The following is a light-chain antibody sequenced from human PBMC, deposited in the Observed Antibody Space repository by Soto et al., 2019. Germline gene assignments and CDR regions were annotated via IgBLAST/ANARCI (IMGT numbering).Light chain of an antibody. CDR1: SPNIGAGYD. Sequence: QLVLTNPPSFPGAPGQRAPISGTGRSPNIGAGYDVHWYQQLPGTAPKLLIYGNSNRPSGVPDRFSGSKSGTSASLAITGLQAEDEADYYCQSYDSSLYVFGTGTKVTVL. CDR3: QSYDSSLYV. CDR2: GNS. J-gene: IGLJ1*01. V-gene: IGLV1-40*01.